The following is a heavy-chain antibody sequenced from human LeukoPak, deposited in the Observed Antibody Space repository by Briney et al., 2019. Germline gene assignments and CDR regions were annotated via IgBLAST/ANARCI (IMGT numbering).Heavy chain of an antibody. J-gene: IGHJ6*02. D-gene: IGHD3-22*01. Sequence: GSLRLSCAASGFTVSSTYMSWIRQPPGKGLEWIGEINHSGSTNYNPSLKSRVTISVDTSKNQFSLKLSSVTAADTAVYYCARTLLLPYYYYGMDVWGQGTTVTVSS. CDR2: INHSGST. CDR3: ARTLLLPYYYYGMDV. CDR1: GFTVSSTY. V-gene: IGHV4-34*01.